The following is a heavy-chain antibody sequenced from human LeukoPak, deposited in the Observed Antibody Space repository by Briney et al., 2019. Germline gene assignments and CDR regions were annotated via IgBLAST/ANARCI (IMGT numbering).Heavy chain of an antibody. CDR2: ISYDGSNK. V-gene: IGHV3-30*04. CDR1: GFTFSSYA. D-gene: IGHD6-13*01. J-gene: IGHJ4*02. Sequence: PGRSRRLSCAASGFTFSSYAMHWVRQAPGKGLEWVAVISYDGSNKYYADSVKGRFTISRDNSKNTLYLQMNSLRAEDTAVYYCARDIAAVIDYWGQGTLVTVSS. CDR3: ARDIAAVIDY.